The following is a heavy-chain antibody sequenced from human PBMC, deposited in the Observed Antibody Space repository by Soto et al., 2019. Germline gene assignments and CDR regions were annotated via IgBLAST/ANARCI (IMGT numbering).Heavy chain of an antibody. CDR1: GGSISSYY. CDR3: ARDRGYRGSYYGMDV. CDR2: IYYSGST. Sequence: SETLSLTCTVSGGSISSYYWSWIRQPPGKGLEWIGYIYYSGSTNYNPSLKSRVTISVDTSKNQFSLKLSSVTAADTAVYYCARDRGYRGSYYGMDVWGQGTTVTVSS. J-gene: IGHJ6*02. V-gene: IGHV4-59*01. D-gene: IGHD3-10*01.